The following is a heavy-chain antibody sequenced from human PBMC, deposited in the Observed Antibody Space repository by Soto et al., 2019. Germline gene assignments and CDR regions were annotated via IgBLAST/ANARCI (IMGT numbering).Heavy chain of an antibody. D-gene: IGHD3-10*01. CDR3: ARALPMVRGVISYYFDF. Sequence: PSETLSLTCTVSGGSISSDGYYWSWIRQHPGKGLEWIGYIYHSGTTYYNPSLKSRVTISVDTSKNQFSLKLSSVTAADTAVYYCARALPMVRGVISYYFDFWGQGTLVTVSS. V-gene: IGHV4-31*03. CDR1: GGSISSDGYY. CDR2: IYHSGTT. J-gene: IGHJ4*02.